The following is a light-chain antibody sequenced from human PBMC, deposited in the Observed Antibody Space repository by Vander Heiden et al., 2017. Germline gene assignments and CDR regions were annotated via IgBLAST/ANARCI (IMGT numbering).Light chain of an antibody. CDR1: NNDVAAFDY. V-gene: IGLV2-14*01. Sequence: SVLPQPASVSGSPGQSITISCTGSNNDVAAFDYVSWYQQHPRKAPKLMIYEVSNRPSGVSYRFSGSKSGNTASLTISGLQAEDEGDYYCSSYATNNALVIFGGGTKLTVL. CDR2: EVS. CDR3: SSYATNNALVI. J-gene: IGLJ2*01.